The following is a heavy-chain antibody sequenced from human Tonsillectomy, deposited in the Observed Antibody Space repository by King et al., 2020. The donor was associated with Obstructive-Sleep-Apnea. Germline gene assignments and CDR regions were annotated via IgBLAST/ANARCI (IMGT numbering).Heavy chain of an antibody. Sequence: QVQLQESGPGLVKPSETLSLTCTVSGGSISSYYWSWIRQPPGKGLEWIGYIYYSGSTNYNPSLKSRVTISVDMSKNQFSLKLSSVTAADTAVYYCARDRGGYCSGGSCYPDAFDIWGRGTMVTVSS. J-gene: IGHJ3*02. CDR2: IYYSGST. CDR1: GGSISSYY. CDR3: ARDRGGYCSGGSCYPDAFDI. D-gene: IGHD2-15*01. V-gene: IGHV4-59*01.